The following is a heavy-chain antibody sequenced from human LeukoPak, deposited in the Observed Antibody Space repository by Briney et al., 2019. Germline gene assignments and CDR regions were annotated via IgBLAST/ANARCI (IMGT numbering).Heavy chain of an antibody. Sequence: GGSLRLSCAASGFTLSSYGMHWVRQAPGKGLEWVTVIWYDGSNKYYADSVKGRFTISRDNSKNTMYLQMNSLRAEDTAVYYCARDHALLYDRSGVDPDYWGQGTLVTVSS. J-gene: IGHJ4*02. D-gene: IGHD3-22*01. CDR2: IWYDGSNK. V-gene: IGHV3-33*01. CDR1: GFTLSSYG. CDR3: ARDHALLYDRSGVDPDY.